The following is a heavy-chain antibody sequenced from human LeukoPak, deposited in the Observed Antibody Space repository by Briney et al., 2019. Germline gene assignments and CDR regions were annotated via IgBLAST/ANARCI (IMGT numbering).Heavy chain of an antibody. CDR2: IYYTGST. D-gene: IGHD1-26*01. CDR3: AKQSGSHFRFDY. CDR1: GDSISSSIYY. V-gene: IGHV4-39*01. J-gene: IGHJ4*02. Sequence: PSETLSLTCTVSGDSISSSIYYWGWIRQPPGKGLEWIGTIYYTGSTYYNPSLKSRVTISIDTSKNQFSLKLTSVTAADTAVYYCAKQSGSHFRFDYWGQGTLVTVSS.